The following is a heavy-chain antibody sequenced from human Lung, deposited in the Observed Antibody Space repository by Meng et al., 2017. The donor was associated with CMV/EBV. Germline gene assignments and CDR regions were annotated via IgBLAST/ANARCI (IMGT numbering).Heavy chain of an antibody. J-gene: IGHJ5*01. D-gene: IGHD3-16*01. Sequence: GGSLRLXXKTSQYTFSNYWIGWARQMPGKGLEWIGIIEPVDSHTRNNPSFQGRVTLSVDKSITTAYLQWSSLKASETGIYYCARGKKTWGWFGPWGQGTQVTVSS. CDR3: ARGKKTWGWFGP. CDR2: IEPVDSHT. V-gene: IGHV5-51*01. CDR1: QYTFSNYW.